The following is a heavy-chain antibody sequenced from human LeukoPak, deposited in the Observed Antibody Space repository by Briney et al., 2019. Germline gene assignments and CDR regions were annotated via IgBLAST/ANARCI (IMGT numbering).Heavy chain of an antibody. CDR2: ISSSSSTI. CDR1: GFTFSSYS. J-gene: IGHJ4*02. V-gene: IGHV3-48*02. D-gene: IGHD1-26*01. CDR3: AREARGSYADY. Sequence: GGSLRLSCAASGFTFSSYSMNWVRQAPGKGLEWVSSISSSSSTIYYADSVKGRFTISRDNAKNSLYLQMNSLRDGDTAVYYCAREARGSYADYWGQGTLVTVSS.